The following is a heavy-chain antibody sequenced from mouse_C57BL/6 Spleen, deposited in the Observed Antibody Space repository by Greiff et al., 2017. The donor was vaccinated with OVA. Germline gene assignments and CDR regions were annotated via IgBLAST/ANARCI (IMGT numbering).Heavy chain of an antibody. V-gene: IGHV1-50*01. D-gene: IGHD1-1*02. CDR3: ARRGIMGYARDD. J-gene: IGHJ4*01. CDR1: GYTFTSYW. CDR2: IDPSDSYT. Sequence: QVQLQQPGAELVKPGASVKLSCKASGYTFTSYWMQWVKQRPGQGLEWIGEIDPSDSYTNYNQKFKGKATLTVDTSSSTAYMQLSSLTSEDSAVYYCARRGIMGYARDDWGQGTSVTVSS.